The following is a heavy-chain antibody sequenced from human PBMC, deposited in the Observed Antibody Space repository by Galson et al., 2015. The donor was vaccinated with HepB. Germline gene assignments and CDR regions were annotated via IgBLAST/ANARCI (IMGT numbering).Heavy chain of an antibody. Sequence: QSGAEVKKPGESLKISCKASGGTFSRYTVSWVRQAPGQGFEWMGRIIPMLGISNYAQNFQDRVTLTADKSTSTAYMELSSLRSDDTAIYYCTAYCGGDCYNWPDPWGQGTLVTVSS. CDR3: TAYCGGDCYNWPDP. CDR2: IIPMLGIS. CDR1: GGTFSRYT. V-gene: IGHV1-69*02. D-gene: IGHD2-21*02. J-gene: IGHJ5*02.